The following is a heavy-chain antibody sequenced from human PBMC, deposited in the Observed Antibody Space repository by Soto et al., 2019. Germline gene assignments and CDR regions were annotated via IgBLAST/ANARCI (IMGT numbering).Heavy chain of an antibody. V-gene: IGHV3-23*01. D-gene: IGHD3-3*01. Sequence: PGGSLRLSCAASGFTFSIYAMSWVRQAPGKGLEWVSAISGTGISTYYADSVKGRFTISRDNAKNSLYLQMNSLRAEDTAVYYCARGYDFWSGPLFSLYYYYMDVWGKGTTVTVSS. CDR3: ARGYDFWSGPLFSLYYYYMDV. CDR2: ISGTGIST. CDR1: GFTFSIYA. J-gene: IGHJ6*03.